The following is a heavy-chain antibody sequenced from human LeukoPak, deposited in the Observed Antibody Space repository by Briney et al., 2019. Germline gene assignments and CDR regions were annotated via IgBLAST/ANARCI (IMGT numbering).Heavy chain of an antibody. CDR2: ISSSNSYI. CDR1: GFTFSSYS. CDR3: ARAHEYSSGWYYFDY. J-gene: IGHJ4*02. V-gene: IGHV3-21*01. D-gene: IGHD6-19*01. Sequence: GGSLRLSCAASGFTFSSYSMNWVRQAPGKGLEWVSSISSSNSYIYYADSVKGRFTISRDNAKNSLYLQMNSLRAEDTAAYYCARAHEYSSGWYYFDYWGQGTLVTVSS.